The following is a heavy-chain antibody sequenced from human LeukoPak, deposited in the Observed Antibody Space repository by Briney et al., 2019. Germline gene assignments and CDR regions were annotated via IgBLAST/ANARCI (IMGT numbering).Heavy chain of an antibody. D-gene: IGHD5-18*01. J-gene: IGHJ4*02. Sequence: ASVKVSCKASGYTFSSYGISWVRQALGQGLEWMGWISAYDGNTDYAQNLQGRVTMTTDTSTSTAYMGLRSLRSDDTAVYYCARAVRGYSYAYLPYWGQGTLVTVSS. CDR2: ISAYDGNT. V-gene: IGHV1-18*01. CDR3: ARAVRGYSYAYLPY. CDR1: GYTFSSYG.